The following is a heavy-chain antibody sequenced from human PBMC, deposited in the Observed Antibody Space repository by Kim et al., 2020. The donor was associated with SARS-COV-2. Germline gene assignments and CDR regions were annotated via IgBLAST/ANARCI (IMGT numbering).Heavy chain of an antibody. Sequence: GGSLRLSCAASGFTFSGSAMHWVRQASGKGLEWVGRIRSKANSYATAYAASVKGRFTISRDDSKNTAYLQMNSLKTEDTAVYYCTRHVYLRYYGSGSYNWFDPWGQGTLVTVSS. CDR2: IRSKANSYAT. CDR3: TRHVYLRYYGSGSYNWFDP. CDR1: GFTFSGSA. V-gene: IGHV3-73*01. D-gene: IGHD3-10*01. J-gene: IGHJ5*02.